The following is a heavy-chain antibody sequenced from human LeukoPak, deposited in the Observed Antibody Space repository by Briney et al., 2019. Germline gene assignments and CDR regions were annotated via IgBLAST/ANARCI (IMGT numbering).Heavy chain of an antibody. CDR3: ARGSITMVRGVMVYYYYYYMDV. CDR1: GGSISSSSYY. CDR2: IYYSGST. J-gene: IGHJ6*03. V-gene: IGHV4-39*07. Sequence: SETLSLTCTVSGGSISSSSYYWGWLRQPPGKGLEGIGSIYYSGSTYYNPSLKSRVTISVDTSKDQFSLKLSSVTAADTAVYYCARGSITMVRGVMVYYYYYYMDVWGKGTTVTVSS. D-gene: IGHD3-10*01.